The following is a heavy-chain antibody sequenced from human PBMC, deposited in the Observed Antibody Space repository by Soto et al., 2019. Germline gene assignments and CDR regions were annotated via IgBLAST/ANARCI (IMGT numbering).Heavy chain of an antibody. J-gene: IGHJ3*02. CDR1: GGSFSGYY. D-gene: IGHD6-13*01. CDR2: INHSGST. V-gene: IGHV4-34*01. CDR3: ARIGYSSSWYTTDGAFDI. Sequence: WETLSLTCAVYGGSFSGYYWSWIRQPPGKGLEWIGEINHSGSTNYNPSLKSRVTISVDTSKNQFSLKLSSVTAADTAVYYCARIGYSSSWYTTDGAFDIWAQGTMVTVSS.